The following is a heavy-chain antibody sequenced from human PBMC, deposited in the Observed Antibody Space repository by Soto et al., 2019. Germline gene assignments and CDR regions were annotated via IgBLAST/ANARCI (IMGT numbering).Heavy chain of an antibody. Sequence: QGQLQESGPGLVKPSETLSLTGTVSGGSDSRGSYYWSWIRQPPGKGLEWIGHSYYSGSTNYNPALKSRVSISVDTSKNQFSLKLSSVTAADTAVYYRARVRCSSTSCYPQVFDYWGQGTLLTVSS. CDR2: SYYSGST. CDR1: GGSDSRGSYY. J-gene: IGHJ4*02. CDR3: ARVRCSSTSCYPQVFDY. D-gene: IGHD2-2*01. V-gene: IGHV4-61*01.